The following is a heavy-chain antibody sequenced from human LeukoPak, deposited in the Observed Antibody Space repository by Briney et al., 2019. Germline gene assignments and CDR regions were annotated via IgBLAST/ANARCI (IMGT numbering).Heavy chain of an antibody. J-gene: IGHJ4*02. D-gene: IGHD3-10*01. Sequence: PGGSLRLSCAASGFTFDDYAMHWVRQAPGQGLEWVSLISGDGGSTYYADSVKGRFTISRDNSKNSLYLQMNSLRAEDTAVYYCARDSTYYYGSGSSGPHYFDYWGQGTLVTVSS. V-gene: IGHV3-43*02. CDR3: ARDSTYYYGSGSSGPHYFDY. CDR1: GFTFDDYA. CDR2: ISGDGGST.